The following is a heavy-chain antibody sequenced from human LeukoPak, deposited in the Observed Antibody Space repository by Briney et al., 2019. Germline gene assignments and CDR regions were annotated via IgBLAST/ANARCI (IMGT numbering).Heavy chain of an antibody. V-gene: IGHV3-73*01. CDR1: GFTFSGSA. CDR3: TRHDNYDFWSGPSMDV. J-gene: IGHJ6*04. Sequence: GGSLKLSCAASGFTFSGSAMHWFRQASGKGLEWVGRIRSKANSYATAYAASVKGRFTISRDDSKNTAYLQMNSLKTEDTAVYYCTRHDNYDFWSGPSMDVWGKGTTVTVSS. CDR2: IRSKANSYAT. D-gene: IGHD3-3*01.